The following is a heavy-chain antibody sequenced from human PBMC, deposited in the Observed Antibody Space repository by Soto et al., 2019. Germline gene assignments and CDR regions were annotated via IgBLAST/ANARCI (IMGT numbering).Heavy chain of an antibody. CDR3: AKSVGAKDY. D-gene: IGHD1-26*01. Sequence: GGARRDRWGGSGFTLSRDANSLVRQAPGKGLEWVSAFSGSGGSTYYADSVKGRFTISRDNSKNTLYLQMNSLRAEDTAVYYCAKSVGAKDYWGQGTLVTVSS. CDR1: GFTLSRDA. J-gene: IGHJ4*02. V-gene: IGHV3-23*01. CDR2: FSGSGGST.